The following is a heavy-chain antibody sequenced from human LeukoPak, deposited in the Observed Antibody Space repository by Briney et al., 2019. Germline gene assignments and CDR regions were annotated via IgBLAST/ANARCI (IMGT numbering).Heavy chain of an antibody. CDR3: AREDPDYYGSGSYYPFDP. CDR1: GGSISSYY. V-gene: IGHV4-59*01. J-gene: IGHJ5*02. D-gene: IGHD3-10*01. CDR2: IYYSGST. Sequence: SETLSLTCTVSGGSISSYYWSWIRQPPGKGLEWIGYIYYSGSTNYNPSLKSRVTISVDTSKNQFSLKLSSVTAADTAVYYCAREDPDYYGSGSYYPFDPWGQGTLVTVSS.